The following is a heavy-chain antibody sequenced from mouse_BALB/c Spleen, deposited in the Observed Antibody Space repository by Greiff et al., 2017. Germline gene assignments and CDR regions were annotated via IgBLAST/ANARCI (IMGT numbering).Heavy chain of an antibody. CDR3: ARNDYDDGAMDY. D-gene: IGHD2-4*01. J-gene: IGHJ4*01. Sequence: VKLMESGAELVRPGTSVKVSCKASGYAFTNYLIEWVKQRPGQGLEWIGVINPGSGGTNYNEKFKGKATLTADKSSSTAYMQLSSLTSDDSAVYFCARNDYDDGAMDYWGQGTSVTVSS. CDR1: GYAFTNYL. CDR2: INPGSGGT. V-gene: IGHV1-54*03.